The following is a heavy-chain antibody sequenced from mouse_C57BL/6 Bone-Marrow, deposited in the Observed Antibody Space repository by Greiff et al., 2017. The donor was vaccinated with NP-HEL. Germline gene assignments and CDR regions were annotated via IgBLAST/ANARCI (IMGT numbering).Heavy chain of an antibody. Sequence: QVQLQQSGAELMKPGASVKLSCKATGYTFTGYWIEWVKQRPGHGLEWIGEILSGSGSTNYNEKFKGKATFTADTSSNTAYMQLSSLTTEDSAIYYCARGGSRRGDYWGQGTTLTVSS. D-gene: IGHD1-1*01. V-gene: IGHV1-9*01. CDR1: GYTFTGYW. CDR2: ILSGSGST. J-gene: IGHJ2*01. CDR3: ARGGSRRGDY.